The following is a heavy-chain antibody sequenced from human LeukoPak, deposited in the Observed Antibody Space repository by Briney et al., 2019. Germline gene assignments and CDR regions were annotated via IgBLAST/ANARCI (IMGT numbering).Heavy chain of an antibody. D-gene: IGHD6-13*01. CDR3: ARVNVPQRRRIAAAVWFDP. Sequence: ASVKVSCKASGYTFTRYDINWVRQATGQGLEWMGWMNPNSGNTGYAQKFQGSVTMTRNTSISTAYMELSSLRSEDTAVYYCARVNVPQRRRIAAAVWFDPWGQGTLVTVSS. J-gene: IGHJ5*02. CDR1: GYTFTRYD. CDR2: MNPNSGNT. V-gene: IGHV1-8*01.